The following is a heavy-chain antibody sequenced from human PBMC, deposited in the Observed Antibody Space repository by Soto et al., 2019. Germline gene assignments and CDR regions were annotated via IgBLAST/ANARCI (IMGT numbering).Heavy chain of an antibody. D-gene: IGHD3-3*01. CDR2: IYYRGNT. Sequence: SETLSLTCTVSGGSISSNNYYWAWIRQPPAKGLEWIGSIYYRGNTYHNPSLKSRVTISVDTSKNQFSLKLSAVTAADTAVYYCARANYDFWSGYYYYYYYGMDVWGQGTTVTVSS. J-gene: IGHJ6*02. V-gene: IGHV4-39*02. CDR3: ARANYDFWSGYYYYYYYGMDV. CDR1: GGSISSNNYY.